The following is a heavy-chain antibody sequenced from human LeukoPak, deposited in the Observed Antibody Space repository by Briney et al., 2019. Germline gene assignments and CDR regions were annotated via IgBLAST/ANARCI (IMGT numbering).Heavy chain of an antibody. V-gene: IGHV3-23*01. Sequence: GGSLRLSCAASGFIFDDYGMIWVRQAPGKGLEWVSTISGSGGNTYYADSVKGRFTISRDNSKNTLYVQMNCLRAEDTAVYYCAKVGSSSWSFDYWGQGTRVTVSS. CDR3: AKVGSSSWSFDY. CDR2: ISGSGGNT. CDR1: GFIFDDYG. J-gene: IGHJ4*02. D-gene: IGHD6-13*01.